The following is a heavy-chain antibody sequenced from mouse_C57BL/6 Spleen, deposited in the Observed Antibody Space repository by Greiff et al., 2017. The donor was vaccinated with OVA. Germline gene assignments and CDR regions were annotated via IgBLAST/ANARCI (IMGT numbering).Heavy chain of an antibody. CDR2: ISSGGDYI. D-gene: IGHD1-1*01. CDR3: TRDFYGSSLYAMDY. CDR1: GFTFSSYA. V-gene: IGHV5-9-1*02. J-gene: IGHJ4*01. Sequence: EVMLVESGEGLVKPGGSLKLSCAASGFTFSSYAMSWVRQTPEKRLEWVAYISSGGDYIYYADTVKGRFTISRDNARNTLYLQMSSLKSEDTAMYYCTRDFYGSSLYAMDYWGQGTSVTVSS.